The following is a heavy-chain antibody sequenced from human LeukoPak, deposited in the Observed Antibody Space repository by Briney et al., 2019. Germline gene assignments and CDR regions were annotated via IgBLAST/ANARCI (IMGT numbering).Heavy chain of an antibody. CDR2: IYYSGST. D-gene: IGHD3-3*01. CDR1: GGSFSGYH. Sequence: SETLSLTCAVYGGSFSGYHWSWIRQPPGKGLEWIGYIYYSGSTNYNPSLKSRVTISVDTSKNQFSLKLSSVTAADTAVYYCASSLDFWSGYQHWGQGTLVTVSS. CDR3: ASSLDFWSGYQH. V-gene: IGHV4-59*01. J-gene: IGHJ1*01.